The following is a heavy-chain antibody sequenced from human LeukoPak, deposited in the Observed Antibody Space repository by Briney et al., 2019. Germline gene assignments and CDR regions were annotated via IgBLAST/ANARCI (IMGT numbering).Heavy chain of an antibody. V-gene: IGHV1-69*05. CDR1: GGTFSSYA. Sequence: ASVKVSCKASGGTFSSYAISWVRQAPGQGLEWMGGIIPIFGTANYAQKLQGRVTMTTDTSTSTAYMELRSLRSDDTAVYYCARGVSSTIPDYWGQGTLVTVSS. D-gene: IGHD2-2*02. J-gene: IGHJ4*02. CDR2: IIPIFGTA. CDR3: ARGVSSTIPDY.